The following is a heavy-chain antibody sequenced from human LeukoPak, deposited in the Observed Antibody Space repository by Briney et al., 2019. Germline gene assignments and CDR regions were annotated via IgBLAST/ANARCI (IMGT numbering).Heavy chain of an antibody. CDR1: GFTFSSYW. V-gene: IGHV3-7*01. D-gene: IGHD3-16*01. CDR3: AREPPYYYYMDV. CDR2: IKQDGSER. J-gene: IGHJ6*03. Sequence: GGSLRLSCAASGFTFSSYWMSWVRQAPGKGLEWVANIKQDGSERYYVDSVKGRFTISSDNAKNSLYLQMNSLRAEDTAVYYCAREPPYYYYMDVWGKGTTVTVSS.